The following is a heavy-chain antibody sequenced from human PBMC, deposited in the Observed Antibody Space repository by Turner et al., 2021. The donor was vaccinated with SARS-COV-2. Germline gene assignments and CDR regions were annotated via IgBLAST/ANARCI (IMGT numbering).Heavy chain of an antibody. CDR3: ARDGCSGAGCYPDYYYGMDV. CDR1: GGSISSYY. D-gene: IGHD2-15*01. V-gene: IGHV4-59*01. Sequence: QVQLQESGPGLVRPSATLSLTCTVSGGSISSYYWSWIRQPPGKGLEWIAYIYYSGSTNYNPSLKSRVTISLDTSKNQFSLKLSSVTAADTAVYYCARDGCSGAGCYPDYYYGMDVWGQGTTVTVSS. CDR2: IYYSGST. J-gene: IGHJ6*02.